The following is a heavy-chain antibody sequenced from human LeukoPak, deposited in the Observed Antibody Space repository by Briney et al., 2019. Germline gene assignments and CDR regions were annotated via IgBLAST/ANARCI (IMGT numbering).Heavy chain of an antibody. CDR1: GYTFTSYG. CDR3: ARDRSLELLWFGEASDY. Sequence: ASVKVSCEASGYTFTSYGISWVRQAPGQGLEWMGWISAYNGNTNYAQKLQGRVTMTTDTSTSTAYMELRSLRSDDTAVYYCARDRSLELLWFGEASDYWGQGTLVTVSS. D-gene: IGHD3-10*01. V-gene: IGHV1-18*01. J-gene: IGHJ4*02. CDR2: ISAYNGNT.